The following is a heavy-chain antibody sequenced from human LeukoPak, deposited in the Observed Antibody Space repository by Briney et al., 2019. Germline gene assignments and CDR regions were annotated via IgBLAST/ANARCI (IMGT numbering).Heavy chain of an antibody. CDR2: ISAYNGNT. V-gene: IGHV1-18*01. D-gene: IGHD2-2*01. CDR1: GYTFTSYG. CDR3: ARVNCSSTSCYRYTFDY. Sequence: ASVKVSCKASGYTFTSYGISWVRQAPGQGLEWMGWISAYNGNTNYAQKLQGRVTITTDESTSTAYMELSSLRSEDTAVYYCARVNCSSTSCYRYTFDYWGQGTLVTVSS. J-gene: IGHJ4*02.